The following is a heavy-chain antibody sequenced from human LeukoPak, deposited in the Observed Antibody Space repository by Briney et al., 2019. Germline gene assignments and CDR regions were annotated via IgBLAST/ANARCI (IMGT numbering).Heavy chain of an antibody. CDR1: GFSFRSYS. Sequence: PGGSLRLSCAASGFSFRSYSMDWVRQAPGKGLEWVSSITGSSSYISYADSVKGRFTISRDNAENSLFLQMNSLRPEDTAVYFCARDRLEGGETFDSWGQGTLVTDSS. CDR2: ITGSSSYI. D-gene: IGHD1-1*01. V-gene: IGHV3-21*01. CDR3: ARDRLEGGETFDS. J-gene: IGHJ4*02.